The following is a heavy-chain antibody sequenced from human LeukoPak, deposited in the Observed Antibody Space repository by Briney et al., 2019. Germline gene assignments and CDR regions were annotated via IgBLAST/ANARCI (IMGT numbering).Heavy chain of an antibody. CDR1: GFTFSSYA. D-gene: IGHD1-26*01. CDR3: ARDGNVSF. V-gene: IGHV3-30*04. J-gene: IGHJ4*02. Sequence: QPGGSLRLSCAASGFTFSSYAVHWVRQAPGKGLEWVAVISYDGSNKYYADSVKGRFTISRDNSKDTLYLQMNSLRAEDTAVYYCARDGNVSFWGQGTLVTVSS. CDR2: ISYDGSNK.